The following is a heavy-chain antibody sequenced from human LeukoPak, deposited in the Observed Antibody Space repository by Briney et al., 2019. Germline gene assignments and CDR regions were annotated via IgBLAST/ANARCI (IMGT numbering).Heavy chain of an antibody. CDR1: GFTFSDYA. D-gene: IGHD5-24*01. Sequence: GGSLRLSCAASGFTFSDYAMSWVRQAPGKGLEWVANIKQDGSKKSYVDSVKGRFTISRDNAKNSLYLQMNSLRAEDTAIYYCTRVGYIDEGIDYWGQGTLVTVSS. J-gene: IGHJ4*02. CDR2: IKQDGSKK. V-gene: IGHV3-7*04. CDR3: TRVGYIDEGIDY.